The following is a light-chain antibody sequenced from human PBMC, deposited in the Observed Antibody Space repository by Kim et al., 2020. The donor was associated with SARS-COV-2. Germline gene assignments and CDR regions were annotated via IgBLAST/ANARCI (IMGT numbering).Light chain of an antibody. CDR3: SSYTSSSTWV. J-gene: IGLJ2*01. CDR2: DVS. Sequence: QSALTQPASVSGSPGQSITISCTGTSSDVGGYNYVSWYQQHPGKAPKLMIYDVSNRPSGVSNRFPGSKSGNTASLTISGLQAEDEADYYCSSYTSSSTWVYSRGTQLTVL. V-gene: IGLV2-14*03. CDR1: SSDVGGYNY.